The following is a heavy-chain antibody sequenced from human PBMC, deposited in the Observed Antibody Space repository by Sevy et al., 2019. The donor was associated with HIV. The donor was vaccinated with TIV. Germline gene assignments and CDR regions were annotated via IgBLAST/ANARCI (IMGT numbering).Heavy chain of an antibody. D-gene: IGHD3-10*01. V-gene: IGHV3-30*18. CDR3: ANDYSAGTTMVRGAYRARGDYFDY. CDR1: GFTFRTSG. Sequence: GGSLRLSCAASGFTFRTSGMHWVRQSPGKGLEWVAVISYDEAHKNYADSVKGRFSISKDNSKNTLYLQMSSVRTEDTACYYCANDYSAGTTMVRGAYRARGDYFDYWGQGTQVTVSS. CDR2: ISYDEAHK. J-gene: IGHJ4*02.